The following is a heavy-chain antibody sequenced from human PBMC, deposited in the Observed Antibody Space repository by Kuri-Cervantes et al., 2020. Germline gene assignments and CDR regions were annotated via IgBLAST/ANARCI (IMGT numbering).Heavy chain of an antibody. V-gene: IGHV1-46*01. Sequence: ASVKVSCKASGYTFTSYYMHWVRQAPGQGLEWMGIINPSGGSTSYAQKFQGRVTMTRDTSTSTVYMELSSLRSEDTAVYYCARVGSHHSSSWLWETHPDAFDIWGQGTMVTVSS. CDR1: GYTFTSYY. CDR2: INPSGGST. D-gene: IGHD6-13*01. J-gene: IGHJ3*02. CDR3: ARVGSHHSSSWLWETHPDAFDI.